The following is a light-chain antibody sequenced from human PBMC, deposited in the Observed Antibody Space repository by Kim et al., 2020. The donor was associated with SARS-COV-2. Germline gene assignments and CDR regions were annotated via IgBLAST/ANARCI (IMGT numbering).Light chain of an antibody. V-gene: IGLV3-9*01. CDR3: QVWDRTKA. CDR1: NIENKN. Sequence: SYELTQPPSMSVALGQTATITCGGDNIENKNVHWYQQKPGQAPVLVIYRDINRPSGIPERFSGSNSGNAATLTIRRAQAGDEADYFCQVWDRTKAFGGGT. J-gene: IGLJ2*01. CDR2: RDI.